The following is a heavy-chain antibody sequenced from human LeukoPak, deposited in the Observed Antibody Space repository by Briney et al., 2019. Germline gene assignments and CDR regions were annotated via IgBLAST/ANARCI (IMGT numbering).Heavy chain of an antibody. Sequence: PSETLSLTCDVYGGSFSGYYWSWIRQPPGKGLEWIGEINHRGSTNYNPSLKSRVTISVDTSKNQFSLKLTSVTAADTAVYYCARGALSPYDSSGYGLSYWGQGTLVTVSS. V-gene: IGHV4-34*01. D-gene: IGHD3-22*01. CDR2: INHRGST. CDR1: GGSFSGYY. CDR3: ARGALSPYDSSGYGLSY. J-gene: IGHJ4*02.